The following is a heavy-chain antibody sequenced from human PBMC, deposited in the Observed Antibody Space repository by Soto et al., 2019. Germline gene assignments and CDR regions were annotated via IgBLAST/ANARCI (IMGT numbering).Heavy chain of an antibody. CDR1: GGTFSSYT. D-gene: IGHD3-22*01. J-gene: IGHJ1*01. V-gene: IGHV1-69*02. Sequence: SVKVSWKASGGTFSSYTISWVRQAPGQGLEWMGRIIPILGIANYAQKFQGRVTITADKSTSTAYMELSSLRSEDTAVYYCARSYYDSSGRSEYFQHWGQGTLVTVSS. CDR3: ARSYYDSSGRSEYFQH. CDR2: IIPILGIA.